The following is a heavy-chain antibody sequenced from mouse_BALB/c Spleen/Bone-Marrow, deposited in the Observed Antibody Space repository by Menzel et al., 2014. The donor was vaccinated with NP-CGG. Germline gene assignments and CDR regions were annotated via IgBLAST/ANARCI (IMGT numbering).Heavy chain of an antibody. CDR1: GYTFTSYW. V-gene: IGHV1S22*01. Sequence: LQQSGSELVRPGASVKLSCKASGYTFTSYWMHWVKQRHGQGLEWIGNIYPDSGSTNYDEKFKSKGTLTVDTSSSTAYMHLSSLTSEDSAVYYCTSWDYWGQGTTLTVSS. CDR3: TSWDY. CDR2: IYPDSGST. J-gene: IGHJ2*01.